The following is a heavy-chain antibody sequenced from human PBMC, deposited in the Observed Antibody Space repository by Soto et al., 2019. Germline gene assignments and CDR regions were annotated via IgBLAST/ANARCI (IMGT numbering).Heavy chain of an antibody. CDR1: GFTFSGSA. Sequence: EVQLVESGGGLVQPGGSLKLSCAASGFTFSGSAMHWVRQASGKGLEWVGRIRSKANSYATAYAASVKGRFTISRDDSKDTAYLHMNSVKTEDTAVYYCTYYCSGGSCRGYWGPGTLVTVSS. D-gene: IGHD2-15*01. V-gene: IGHV3-73*02. CDR3: TYYCSGGSCRGY. CDR2: IRSKANSYAT. J-gene: IGHJ4*02.